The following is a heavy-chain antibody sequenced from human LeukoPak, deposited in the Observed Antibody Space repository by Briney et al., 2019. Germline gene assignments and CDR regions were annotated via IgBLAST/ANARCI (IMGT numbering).Heavy chain of an antibody. CDR2: VRYDGRDK. V-gene: IGHV3-30*02. CDR3: ARGGARDIWYFAY. D-gene: IGHD2-21*01. J-gene: IGHJ4*02. Sequence: PGGSLRLSCEVSGFTFSAYGIHWVRQSPGKGLERVAFVRYDGRDKFYADSVKGRFIVSKDNSRTTLQLQMNSLRSDDTAVYFCARGGARDIWYFAYWGQGIRVTVSS. CDR1: GFTFSAYG.